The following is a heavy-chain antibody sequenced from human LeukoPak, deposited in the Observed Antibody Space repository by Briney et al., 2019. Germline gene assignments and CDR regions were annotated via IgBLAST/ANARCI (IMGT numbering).Heavy chain of an antibody. D-gene: IGHD5-12*01. J-gene: IGHJ4*02. V-gene: IGHV1-2*02. CDR1: GYTFTGYY. CDR2: INPNSGGT. CDR3: AREDIVANFDY. Sequence: GASVTVSCKASGYTFTGYYMHGVRQAPGQGLEWMGWINPNSGGTNYAQKFQGRVTMTRDTSISTAYMELSRLRSDDTAVYYCAREDIVANFDYWGQGTLVTVSS.